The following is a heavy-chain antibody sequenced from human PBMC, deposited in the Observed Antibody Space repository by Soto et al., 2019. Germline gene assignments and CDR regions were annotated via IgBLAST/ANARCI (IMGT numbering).Heavy chain of an antibody. CDR3: ARLGGSIAVADLFDY. Sequence: SVKVSCKASGGTFSSYTISWVRQAPGQGLEWMGRIIPILGIANYAQKFQGRVTITADKSTSTAYMELSSLRSEDTAVYYCARLGGSIAVADLFDYWGQGTLVTVSS. CDR2: IIPILGIA. V-gene: IGHV1-69*02. D-gene: IGHD6-19*01. CDR1: GGTFSSYT. J-gene: IGHJ4*02.